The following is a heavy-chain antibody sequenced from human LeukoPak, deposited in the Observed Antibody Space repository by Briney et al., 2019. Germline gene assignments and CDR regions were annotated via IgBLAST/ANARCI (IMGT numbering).Heavy chain of an antibody. J-gene: IGHJ4*02. CDR1: GFTFRTYA. D-gene: IGHD6-13*01. CDR3: TKSQILDDTGSWYAY. V-gene: IGHV3-23*01. CDR2: ISDGGGRA. Sequence: PGGSLRLSCGASGFTFRTYAMSWVRQAPGKGLEWVSGISDGGGRAFYAGSVKGRFTVSRDNSKNTLYLRMNSLRAEDTAIYYCTKSQILDDTGSWYAYWGQGTLVTVSS.